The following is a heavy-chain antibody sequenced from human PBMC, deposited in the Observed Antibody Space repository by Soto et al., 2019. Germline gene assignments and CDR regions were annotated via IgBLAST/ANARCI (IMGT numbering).Heavy chain of an antibody. CDR3: AKDVR. CDR1: GFTFSTHW. J-gene: IGHJ4*02. Sequence: EVQLVESGGDLVQPGGSLRLSCAASGFTFSTHWMSWVRQAPGKGLEWVANINDDGSERNYADSVRGRLSVSRDNAKNSLFLQMNGLRVEDTALYYCAKDVRWGQGTQVTVSS. CDR2: INDDGSER. V-gene: IGHV3-7*05.